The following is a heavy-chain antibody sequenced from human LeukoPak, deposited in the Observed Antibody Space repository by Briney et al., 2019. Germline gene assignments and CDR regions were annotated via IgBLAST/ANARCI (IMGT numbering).Heavy chain of an antibody. CDR2: ISWVVDT. CDR1: GFSFPTGGVG. J-gene: IGHJ3*02. V-gene: IGHV2-5*02. D-gene: IGHD2-21*02. Sequence: SGPTLVNSAQTLALTCTFSGFSFPTGGVGVGWLRQPPGKALGWLALISWVVDTRYSPSLKSRLTITKDTSKNQVVLTMTNMDPVDTATYYCAHISVRLFVTRLDALDIWGQGTMVSVSS. CDR3: AHISVRLFVTRLDALDI.